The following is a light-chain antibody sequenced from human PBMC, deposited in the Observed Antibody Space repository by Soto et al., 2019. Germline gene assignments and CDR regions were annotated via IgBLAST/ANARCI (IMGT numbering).Light chain of an antibody. V-gene: IGKV3-11*01. CDR1: QSVSSY. J-gene: IGKJ1*01. CDR3: QQRSNWPWT. CDR2: DAS. Sequence: EIVFRHSPSTLCLSXGERATLSXXASQSVSSYLAWYQQKPGQAPRLLIYDASNRATGIPARFSGSGSGTDFTLTISSLEPEDFAVYYCQQRSNWPWTFGQGTKVDIK.